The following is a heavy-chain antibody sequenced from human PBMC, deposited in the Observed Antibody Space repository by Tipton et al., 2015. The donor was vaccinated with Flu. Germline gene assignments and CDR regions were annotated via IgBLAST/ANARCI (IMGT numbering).Heavy chain of an antibody. CDR2: INPNSGGT. Sequence: QLVQSGAKVKKTGASVKVSCKAPAHIFIGYYIHWVRQAPGQGLEWLGRINPNSGGTNYAQKFQGRLTLTRDTSINTVYMELSRLRSDDTAEYYCASGPSTWGQGTLVTVSS. J-gene: IGHJ5*02. CDR3: ASGPST. V-gene: IGHV1-2*06. CDR1: AHIFIGYY.